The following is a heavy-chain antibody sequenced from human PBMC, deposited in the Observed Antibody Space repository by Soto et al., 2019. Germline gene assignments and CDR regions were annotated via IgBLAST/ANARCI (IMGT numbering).Heavy chain of an antibody. CDR3: ARKGIDRSWYIGFDY. Sequence: SETLSLTCTVSGGSISNGAYYWSWIRQHPGKGLEWIGDINYSGSTYYNPSLKSRVTISVDTSKNQFSLKLSSVTAADTAVYYCARKGIDRSWYIGFDYWGQGTLVTVSS. J-gene: IGHJ4*02. CDR2: INYSGST. D-gene: IGHD6-13*01. V-gene: IGHV4-39*07. CDR1: GGSISNGAYY.